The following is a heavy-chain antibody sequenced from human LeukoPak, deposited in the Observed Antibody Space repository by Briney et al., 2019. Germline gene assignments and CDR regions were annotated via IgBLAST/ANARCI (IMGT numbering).Heavy chain of an antibody. D-gene: IGHD3-10*01. J-gene: IGHJ4*02. CDR2: INHSGST. Sequence: SETLSLTCAVYGGSFSGYYWSWIRQPPGKGLEWIGEINHSGSTNYNPSLKSRVTISVDTSKNQFSLKLSSVTAADTAVYYCARVYYYGSGSYGRREFDYWGQGTLVTVSS. CDR3: ARVYYYGSGSYGRREFDY. CDR1: GGSFSGYY. V-gene: IGHV4-34*01.